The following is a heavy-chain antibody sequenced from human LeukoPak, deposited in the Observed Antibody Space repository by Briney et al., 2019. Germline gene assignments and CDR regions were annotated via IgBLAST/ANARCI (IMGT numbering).Heavy chain of an antibody. Sequence: PGGSLGLSCAASGFIFSHHGMHWVRQAPGKGLEWVAVIWSDATNRFYADSVKGRFTISRDNSQNTVYLQMSSLRVKDTAIYYCARDAQRGFDYSNSLKNWGHGTLVTVSS. D-gene: IGHD4-11*01. CDR3: ARDAQRGFDYSNSLKN. V-gene: IGHV3-33*01. J-gene: IGHJ4*01. CDR2: IWSDATNR. CDR1: GFIFSHHG.